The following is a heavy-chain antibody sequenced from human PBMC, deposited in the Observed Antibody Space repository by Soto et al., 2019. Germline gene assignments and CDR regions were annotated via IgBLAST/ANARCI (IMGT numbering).Heavy chain of an antibody. Sequence: WTWIRQSPGKGLEWIGYTYQSGSAYYNPSLKSRVTISVDRSKNQFSLNLTSVTAAGTAVYYCARDYYGMDVWGQGTTVTVSS. CDR3: ARDYYGMDV. J-gene: IGHJ6*02. V-gene: IGHV4-30-2*06. CDR2: TYQSGSA.